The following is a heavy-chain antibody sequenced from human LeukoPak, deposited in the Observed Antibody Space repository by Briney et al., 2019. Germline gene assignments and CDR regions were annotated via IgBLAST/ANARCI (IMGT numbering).Heavy chain of an antibody. V-gene: IGHV3-53*01. Sequence: TGGSLRLSCAASRFTVSSNYMSWVPQAPGKGLEWVSFIYSSGSTYYADSVKGRFTISRDNSKNTLYLQMYGLRAEDTALYYCAKGWSSYLDYWGQGTLVTVSS. CDR3: AKGWSSYLDY. J-gene: IGHJ4*02. CDR1: RFTVSSNY. CDR2: IYSSGST. D-gene: IGHD2-15*01.